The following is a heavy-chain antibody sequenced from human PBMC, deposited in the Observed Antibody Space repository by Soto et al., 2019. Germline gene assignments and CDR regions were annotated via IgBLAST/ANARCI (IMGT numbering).Heavy chain of an antibody. CDR2: INPATGAA. Sequence: QLHLVQSGAVVKKPGAAMTVSCSASGYPVTAYYMHWVRQAPGRGLEWMGGINPATGAAKYTQTFHGRVTMTRDTSTSTVFMELSGLTSEDTAVFYCARGGGVGVAGSAAFDMWGQGTFVTVSS. D-gene: IGHD3-3*01. J-gene: IGHJ3*02. CDR1: GYPVTAYY. CDR3: ARGGGVGVAGSAAFDM. V-gene: IGHV1-2*02.